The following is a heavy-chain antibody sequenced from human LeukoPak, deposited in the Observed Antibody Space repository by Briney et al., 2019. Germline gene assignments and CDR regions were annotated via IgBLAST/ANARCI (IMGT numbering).Heavy chain of an antibody. CDR1: GFSFSGYA. Sequence: GGSLRLSCVASGFSFSGYAIHWVRQAPGKGLEWVALISYNGGRKDYADSVKGRFTIDRDNSKNTVYLQMNSLRAEDTAVYYCAQDRAWIEFYFWGQGTLVTVSS. V-gene: IGHV3-30*04. CDR3: AQDRAWIEFYF. CDR2: ISYNGGRK. D-gene: IGHD5-12*01. J-gene: IGHJ4*02.